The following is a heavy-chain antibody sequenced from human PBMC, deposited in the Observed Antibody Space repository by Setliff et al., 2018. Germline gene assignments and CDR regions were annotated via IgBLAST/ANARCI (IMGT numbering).Heavy chain of an antibody. CDR3: ARGGWYSSSWYWYYDSSGYYLFDY. V-gene: IGHV4-61*02. CDR2: IYTSGST. D-gene: IGHD3-22*01. Sequence: SETLSLTCTVSGGPISSGSYYWSWIRQPAGKGLEWIGRIYTSGSTNYNPSLKSRVTISVDTSKNQFSLKLSSVTAADTAVYYCARGGWYSSSWYWYYDSSGYYLFDYWGQGTLVTVSS. CDR1: GGPISSGSYY. J-gene: IGHJ4*02.